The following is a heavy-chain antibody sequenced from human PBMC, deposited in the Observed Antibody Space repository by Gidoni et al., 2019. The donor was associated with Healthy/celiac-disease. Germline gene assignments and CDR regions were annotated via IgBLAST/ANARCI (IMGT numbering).Heavy chain of an antibody. D-gene: IGHD6-6*01. CDR3: AVSGRGSSLVDY. CDR2: ISWNSGSR. Sequence: EVQLVESGGGLVQPGRSLRLSCAASGFTFDDYAMHWVRQAPGKGLEWGSGISWNSGSRGYADSVKGRFTISRENAKNSLYLQMKSLRAEDTALYYCAVSGRGSSLVDYWGQGTLVTVSS. CDR1: GFTFDDYA. J-gene: IGHJ4*02. V-gene: IGHV3-9*01.